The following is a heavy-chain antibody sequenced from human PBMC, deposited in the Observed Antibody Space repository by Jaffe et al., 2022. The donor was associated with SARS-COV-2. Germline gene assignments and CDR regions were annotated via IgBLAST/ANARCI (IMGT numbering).Heavy chain of an antibody. D-gene: IGHD6-6*01. CDR3: AKDHSSSSPPLGY. J-gene: IGHJ4*02. Sequence: QVQLVESGGGVVQPGRSLRLSCAASGFTFSSYGMHWVRQAPGKGLEWVAVISYDGSNKYYADSVKGRFTISRDNSKNTLYLQMNSLRAEDTAVYYCAKDHSSSSPPLGYWGQGTLVTVSS. CDR2: ISYDGSNK. CDR1: GFTFSSYG. V-gene: IGHV3-30*18.